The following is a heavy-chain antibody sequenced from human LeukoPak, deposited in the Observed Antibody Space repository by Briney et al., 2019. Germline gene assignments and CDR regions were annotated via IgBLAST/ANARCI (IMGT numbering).Heavy chain of an antibody. Sequence: GGSLRLFRTPSGFILNNFGLLWVRPPPGRGRELVSAISNGGGGTIYEDSFKGRFTISRDYTKNTLLLQKNSLRDEDTALYYCAKGSSGYFPDIWGQGTLVTVSS. D-gene: IGHD3-22*01. CDR2: ISNGGGGT. V-gene: IGHV3-23*01. CDR3: AKGSSGYFPDI. CDR1: GFILNNFG. J-gene: IGHJ4*02.